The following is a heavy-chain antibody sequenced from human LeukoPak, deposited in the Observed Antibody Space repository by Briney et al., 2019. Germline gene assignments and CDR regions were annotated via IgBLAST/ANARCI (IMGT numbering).Heavy chain of an antibody. J-gene: IGHJ1*01. CDR1: GGTFSKYT. D-gene: IGHD2-15*01. V-gene: IGHV1-69*13. Sequence: GASVKVSCKASGGTFSKYTISWVRQRPGQGLEWMGGITPLFGTANYVQKFQGRVTITADESASTAYMELSSLRSEDTAVYYCARDSSDIRSPIAHWGQGTLVTVSS. CDR2: ITPLFGTA. CDR3: ARDSSDIRSPIAH.